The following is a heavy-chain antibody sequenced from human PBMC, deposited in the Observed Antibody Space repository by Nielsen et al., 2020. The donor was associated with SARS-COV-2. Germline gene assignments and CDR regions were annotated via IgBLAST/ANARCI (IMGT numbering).Heavy chain of an antibody. CDR1: GGSISSGDYY. J-gene: IGHJ6*02. CDR2: IYYSGST. V-gene: IGHV4-30-4*01. D-gene: IGHD6-13*01. CDR3: AREGGGYSSSWPFHYYYYGRDV. Sequence: SETLSLTCTVSGGSISSGDYYWSWIRQPPGKGLEWIGYIYYSGSTYYNPSLKSRVTISVDTSKNQFSLKLSSVTAADTAVYYCAREGGGYSSSWPFHYYYYGRDVWGQGTTVTVSS.